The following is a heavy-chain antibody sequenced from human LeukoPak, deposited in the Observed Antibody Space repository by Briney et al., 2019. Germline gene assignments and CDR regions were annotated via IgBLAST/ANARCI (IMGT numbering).Heavy chain of an antibody. J-gene: IGHJ6*02. D-gene: IGHD6-19*01. V-gene: IGHV1-18*01. CDR2: ISAYNGNT. CDR3: ARDQGSSGGYYYGMDV. CDR1: GYTFTSYG. Sequence: HRASVKVSCKASGYTFTSYGISWVRQAPGQGLEWMGWISAYNGNTNYAQKLQGRVTMTTDTSTSTAYMELRSLRSDDTAVYYCARDQGSSGGYYYGMDVWGQGTTVTVSS.